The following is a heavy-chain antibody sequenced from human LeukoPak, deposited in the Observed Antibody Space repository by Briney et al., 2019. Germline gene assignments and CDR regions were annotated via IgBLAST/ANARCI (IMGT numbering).Heavy chain of an antibody. J-gene: IGHJ4*02. CDR1: GFTVSSNS. D-gene: IGHD3-22*01. V-gene: IGHV3-53*01. CDR2: IYSDNT. CDR3: ARRGRSYSQPYDY. Sequence: GGSLRLSCTVSGFTVSSNSMSWVRQAPGKGLEWVSFIYSDNTHYSDSVKGRFTISRDNSKNTLYLQMNSLRAEDTAVYYCARRGRSYSQPYDYWGQGTLVTVSS.